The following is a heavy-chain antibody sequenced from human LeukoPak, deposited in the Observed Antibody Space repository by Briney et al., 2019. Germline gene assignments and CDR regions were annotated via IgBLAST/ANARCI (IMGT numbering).Heavy chain of an antibody. J-gene: IGHJ4*02. V-gene: IGHV1-69*05. D-gene: IGHD4-23*01. Sequence: EASVKVSCKASGGTFSSYAISWVRQAPGQGLEWMGRIIPIFGTANYAQKFQGRVTITTDESTSTAYMELSSLRSEDTAVYYCARGPYGGNLASDYWGQGTLVTVSS. CDR2: IIPIFGTA. CDR1: GGTFSSYA. CDR3: ARGPYGGNLASDY.